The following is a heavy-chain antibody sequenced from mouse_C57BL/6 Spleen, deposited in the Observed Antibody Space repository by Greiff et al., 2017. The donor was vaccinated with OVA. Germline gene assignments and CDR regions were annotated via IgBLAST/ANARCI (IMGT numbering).Heavy chain of an antibody. CDR3: ARGGSSPRYFDY. Sequence: QVQLQQPGAELVMPGASVKLSCKASGYTFTSYWMHWVKQRPGQGLEWIGEIDPSDSYTNYNQKFKGKSTLTVDKSSSTAYMQLSSLTSEDSAVYYCARGGSSPRYFDYWGQGTTLTVSS. J-gene: IGHJ2*01. CDR1: GYTFTSYW. CDR2: IDPSDSYT. D-gene: IGHD1-1*01. V-gene: IGHV1-69*01.